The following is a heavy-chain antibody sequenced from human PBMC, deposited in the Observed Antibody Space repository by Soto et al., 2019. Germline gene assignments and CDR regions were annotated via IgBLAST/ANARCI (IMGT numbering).Heavy chain of an antibody. CDR2: ISSSSSYI. CDR3: ARSPTTTPPWFDP. Sequence: EVQLVESGGGLVKPGGSLRLSCAASGFTFSSYSMNWVRQATGKGLEWVSSISSSSSYIYYADSVKGRFTISRDNAKNALYLQMNSLRAEDTAVYYCARSPTTTPPWFDPWGQGTLVTVSS. D-gene: IGHD4-17*01. V-gene: IGHV3-21*01. CDR1: GFTFSSYS. J-gene: IGHJ5*02.